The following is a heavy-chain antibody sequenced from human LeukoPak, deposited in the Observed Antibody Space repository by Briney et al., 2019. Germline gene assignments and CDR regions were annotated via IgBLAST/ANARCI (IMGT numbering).Heavy chain of an antibody. CDR3: ARDQILPRQWLVLRGMDV. CDR2: ISYDGSNK. Sequence: PGGSLRLSCAASGFTFSSYAMHWVRQAPGKGLEWVAVISYDGSNKYYADSVKGRFTISRDNSKNTLYLQMNSLRAEDTAVYYCARDQILPRQWLVLRGMDVWGQGTTVTVSS. J-gene: IGHJ6*02. CDR1: GFTFSSYA. D-gene: IGHD6-19*01. V-gene: IGHV3-30*04.